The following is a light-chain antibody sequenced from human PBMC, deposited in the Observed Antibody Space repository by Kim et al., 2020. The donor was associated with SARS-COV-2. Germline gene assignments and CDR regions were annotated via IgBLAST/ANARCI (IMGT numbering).Light chain of an antibody. V-gene: IGLV2-14*01. CDR2: DVS. CDR1: SSDVGGYNY. CDR3: SSYTTSITDV. Sequence: QSALTQPASVSGSPGQSITISCTGTSSDVGGYNYVSWYQQHPGKAPKLMIYDVSKRPSGVSNRFSGSKSGNTASLTISGLQAEDEADYYCSSYTTSITDVFGAGTQLTV. J-gene: IGLJ7*01.